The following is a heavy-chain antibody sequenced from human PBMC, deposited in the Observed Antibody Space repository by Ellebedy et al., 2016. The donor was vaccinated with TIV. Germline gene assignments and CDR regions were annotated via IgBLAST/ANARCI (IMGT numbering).Heavy chain of an antibody. CDR3: ARDRGTTMTVSDY. CDR1: GFNFSDYY. Sequence: PVGSLRLSCAASGFNFSDYYMNWIRQAPGKGLEWISYISPSSSFTNYADSVKGRFTISRDNSKNTLYLQMNSLRAEDTAVYYCARDRGTTMTVSDYWGQGTLVTVSS. J-gene: IGHJ4*02. D-gene: IGHD3-22*01. V-gene: IGHV3-11*06. CDR2: ISPSSSFT.